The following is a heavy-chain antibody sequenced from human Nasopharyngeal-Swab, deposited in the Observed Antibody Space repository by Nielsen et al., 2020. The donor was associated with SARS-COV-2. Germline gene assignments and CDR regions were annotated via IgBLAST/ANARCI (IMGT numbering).Heavy chain of an antibody. D-gene: IGHD6-13*01. CDR1: GFTVSSNY. V-gene: IGHV3-53*01. Sequence: GGSLRLSCAASGFTVSSNYMSWVRQAPGKGLEWVSVIYSGGSTYYADSVKGRLTISRDNSKNTLYLQMNSLRAEDTAVYYCANLAAAGGIDAFDIWGQGTMV. J-gene: IGHJ3*02. CDR3: ANLAAAGGIDAFDI. CDR2: IYSGGST.